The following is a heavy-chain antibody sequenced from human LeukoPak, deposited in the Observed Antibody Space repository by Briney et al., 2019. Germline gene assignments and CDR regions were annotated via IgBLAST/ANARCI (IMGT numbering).Heavy chain of an antibody. CDR1: GYTLTELS. D-gene: IGHD4-17*01. V-gene: IGHV1-24*01. CDR2: FDPEDGET. J-gene: IGHJ6*02. CDR3: ARDPTTVTTAPLYYYYGMDV. Sequence: ASVKVSCKVSGYTLTELSMHWVRQAPGKGLEWMGGFDPEDGETIYAQKFQGRVTMTEDTSTDTAYMELSSLRSEDTAVYYCARDPTTVTTAPLYYYYGMDVWGQGTTVTVSS.